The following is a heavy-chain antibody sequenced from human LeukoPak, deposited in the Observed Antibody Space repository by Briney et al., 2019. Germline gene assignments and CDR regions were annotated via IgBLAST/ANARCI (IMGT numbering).Heavy chain of an antibody. CDR2: IYYSGST. J-gene: IGHJ6*03. D-gene: IGHD3-22*01. CDR1: GGSISSYY. CDR3: ARAPMYYYDRTTYYYHYMDV. Sequence: SETLSLTCTVSGGSISSYYWSWIRQPPGKGLEWIGYIYYSGSTNYNPSLKSRVTISVDTSKNQFSLKLSSVTAADTAVYYCARAPMYYYDRTTYYYHYMDVWGKGTTVTISS. V-gene: IGHV4-59*01.